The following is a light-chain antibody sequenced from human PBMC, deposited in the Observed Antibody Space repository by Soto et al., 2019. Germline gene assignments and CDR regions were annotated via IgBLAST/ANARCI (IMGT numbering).Light chain of an antibody. CDR1: QSVLYSSNNKNY. Sequence: DIVMTQSPDSLAVSLGERATINCKSSQSVLYSSNNKNYLAWYQQKPGQPPKLLIYWASTRESGVPDRCSGSGSGTDFTLTISSLQAEDVAVYYCQQYYKPPQTFGQGTKVEIK. V-gene: IGKV4-1*01. CDR3: QQYYKPPQT. CDR2: WAS. J-gene: IGKJ1*01.